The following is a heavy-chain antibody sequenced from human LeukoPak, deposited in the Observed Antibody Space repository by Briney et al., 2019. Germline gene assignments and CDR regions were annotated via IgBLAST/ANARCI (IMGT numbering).Heavy chain of an antibody. V-gene: IGHV1-18*01. J-gene: IGHJ3*02. CDR1: GYTFTSYG. CDR2: ISAYNGNT. CDR3: ARGASYYDSSGSNDAFDI. Sequence: ASVKVSCKASGYTFTSYGISWVRQAPGQGLEWVGWISAYNGNTNYAQKLQGRVTMTRNTSISTAYMELSSLRSEDTAVYYCARGASYYDSSGSNDAFDIWGQGTMVTVSS. D-gene: IGHD3-22*01.